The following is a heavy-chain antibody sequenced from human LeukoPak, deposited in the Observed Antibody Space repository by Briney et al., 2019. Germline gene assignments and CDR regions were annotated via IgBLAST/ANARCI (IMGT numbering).Heavy chain of an antibody. V-gene: IGHV3-66*02. J-gene: IGHJ4*02. CDR1: GINVSVNY. D-gene: IGHD6-13*01. CDR3: VSSTGQQLIPYDY. CDR2: IYGAGAA. Sequence: GGSLRLSCAASGINVSVNYMTWIRQAPGKGLEWVSLIYGAGAAYYAEAVRGRFIISRDNSKNTLFLQMNSLRAEDTAVYYCVSSTGQQLIPYDYWGQGTHVAVSS.